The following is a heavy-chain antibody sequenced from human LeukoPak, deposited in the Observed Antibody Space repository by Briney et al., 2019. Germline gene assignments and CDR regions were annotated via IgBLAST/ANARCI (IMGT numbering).Heavy chain of an antibody. CDR1: GFTVSSNY. V-gene: IGHV3-66*01. Sequence: GGSLRLSCTVSGFTVSSNYMSWVRQAPGKGLEWVSVIYSGGSTYYADSVKGRFTISRDNSKNTLYLQMNSLRAEDTAVYYCARSLWFGELLPGYFDYWGQGTLVTVSS. J-gene: IGHJ4*02. CDR2: IYSGGST. CDR3: ARSLWFGELLPGYFDY. D-gene: IGHD3-10*01.